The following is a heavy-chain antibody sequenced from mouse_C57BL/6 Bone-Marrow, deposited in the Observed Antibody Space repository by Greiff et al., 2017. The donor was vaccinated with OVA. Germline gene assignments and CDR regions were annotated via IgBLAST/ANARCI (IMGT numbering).Heavy chain of an antibody. CDR1: GYTFTDYN. V-gene: IGHV1-22*01. J-gene: IGHJ2*01. CDR2: INPNNGGT. Sequence: EVQLRQSGPELVKPGASVKMSCKASGYTFTDYNMHWVKQSHGKSLEWIGYINPNNGGTSYNQKFKGKATLTVNKSSSTAYMELRSLTSEDSAVYYCARDLPLRYFDYWGQGTTLTVSS. CDR3: ARDLPLRYFDY. D-gene: IGHD5-1*01.